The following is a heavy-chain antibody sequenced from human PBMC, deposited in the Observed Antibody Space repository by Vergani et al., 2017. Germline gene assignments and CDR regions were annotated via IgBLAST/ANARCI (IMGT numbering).Heavy chain of an antibody. D-gene: IGHD5-12*01. J-gene: IGHJ4*02. CDR2: IISSSSTI. CDR3: ARESQRWVWLRDFDY. CDR1: GFTFSSYS. V-gene: IGHV3-48*02. Sequence: EVQLVESGGGLVQPGGSLRLSCAASGFTFSSYSMNWVRQAPGEGLEWVSYIISSSSTIYYADSVKGRFTISRDNAKNSLYLQMNSLRDEDTAVYYCARESQRWVWLRDFDYWGQGTLVTVSS.